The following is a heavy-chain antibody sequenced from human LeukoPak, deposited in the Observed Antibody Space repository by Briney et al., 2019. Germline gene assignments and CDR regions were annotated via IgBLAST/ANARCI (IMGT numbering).Heavy chain of an antibody. V-gene: IGHV3-30*07. D-gene: IGHD2-2*01. CDR3: ARVPLDCSSTSCYDGLYYYYGMDV. Sequence: GGSLRLSCAASGLTFSSYAMNWVRQAPGKGLEWVSLISHDGSNRYYADSVKGRFTISRDNAKNSLYLQMNSLRAEDTAVYYCARVPLDCSSTSCYDGLYYYYGMDVWGQGTTVTVS. CDR2: ISHDGSNR. CDR1: GLTFSSYA. J-gene: IGHJ6*02.